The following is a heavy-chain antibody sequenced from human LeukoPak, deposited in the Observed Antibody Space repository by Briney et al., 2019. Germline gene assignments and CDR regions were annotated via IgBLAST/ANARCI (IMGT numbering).Heavy chain of an antibody. CDR2: IVVGSGNT. CDR3: AALIDSSGYSLPGY. D-gene: IGHD3-22*01. Sequence: GASVKVSCKASGFTFTSSAMQWVRQARGQRLEWIGWIVVGSGNTNYAQKFQERVTITRDMSTSTAYMELSSLRSEDTAVYYCAALIDSSGYSLPGYWGQGTLVTVSS. J-gene: IGHJ4*02. V-gene: IGHV1-58*02. CDR1: GFTFTSSA.